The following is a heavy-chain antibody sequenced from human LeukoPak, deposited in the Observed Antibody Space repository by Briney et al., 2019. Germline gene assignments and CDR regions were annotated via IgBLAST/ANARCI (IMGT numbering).Heavy chain of an antibody. CDR3: AEASYYDILTGYYYFDY. CDR1: GFTFDDYA. Sequence: GRSLRLSCAASGFTFDDYAMHWVRQAPGKGLEWVSGISWNSGSIGYADSVKGRFTISRDNAKNSLYLQMNSLRAEDMALYYCAEASYYDILTGYYYFDYWGQGTLVTVSS. CDR2: ISWNSGSI. D-gene: IGHD3-9*01. V-gene: IGHV3-9*03. J-gene: IGHJ4*02.